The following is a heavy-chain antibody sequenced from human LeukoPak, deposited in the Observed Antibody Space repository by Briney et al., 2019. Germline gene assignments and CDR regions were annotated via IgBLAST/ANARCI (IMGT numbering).Heavy chain of an antibody. CDR3: ARQLGGATNGY. J-gene: IGHJ4*02. CDR1: GGSISSSSFY. V-gene: IGHV4-39*01. D-gene: IGHD1-26*01. CDR2: IYYSGST. Sequence: SETLSLTCTVSGGSISSSSFYWGWIRQPPGKGLEWIGSIYYSGSTYYNPSLKSRVTISVDTSKNQFSLKLSSVTAADTAVYYCARQLGGATNGYWGQGTLVTVSS.